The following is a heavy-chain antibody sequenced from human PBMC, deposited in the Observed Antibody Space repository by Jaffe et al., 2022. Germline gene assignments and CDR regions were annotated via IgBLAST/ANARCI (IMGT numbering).Heavy chain of an antibody. J-gene: IGHJ6*03. Sequence: EVQLLESGGGLVQPGGSLRLSCAASGFTFSSYAMSWVRQAPGKGLEWVSAISGSGGSTYYADSVKGRFTISRDNSKNTLYLQMNSLRAEDTAVYYCAKSQPDFWSGYSYYYYYMDVWGKGTTVTVSS. D-gene: IGHD3-3*01. CDR3: AKSQPDFWSGYSYYYYYMDV. V-gene: IGHV3-23*01. CDR1: GFTFSSYA. CDR2: ISGSGGST.